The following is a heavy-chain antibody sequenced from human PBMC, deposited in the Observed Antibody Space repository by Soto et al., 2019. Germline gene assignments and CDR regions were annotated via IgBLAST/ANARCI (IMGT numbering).Heavy chain of an antibody. CDR1: VFIFKMYW. Sequence: EVQLVESGGGLVPPGGAVRLSCAASVFIFKMYWMHWVRQSPGKGLGWISRIYNDGTYSDYADSVRGRFTISRDNVNDTLYLQMTNLRAEDSGLYYCTRGPRPISTGTGAYWGQGTQVTVSS. CDR2: IYNDGTYS. V-gene: IGHV3-74*01. CDR3: TRGPRPISTGTGAY. D-gene: IGHD3-10*01. J-gene: IGHJ4*02.